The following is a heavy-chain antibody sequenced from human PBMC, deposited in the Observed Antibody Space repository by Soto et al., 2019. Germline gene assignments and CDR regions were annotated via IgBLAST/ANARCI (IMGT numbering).Heavy chain of an antibody. V-gene: IGHV1-46*01. J-gene: IGHJ5*01. D-gene: IGHD3-10*01. CDR3: AIARIRGVHNLFDS. Sequence: ASVKVSCKASGYTFTSYYMHWVRQAPGQGLERMGIVNPSGGSTSYAQKLQGRVTMTRDTSTSTVYMELSSLRSEDTAVYYSAIARIRGVHNLFDSWGQGTLVIVSS. CDR1: GYTFTSYY. CDR2: VNPSGGST.